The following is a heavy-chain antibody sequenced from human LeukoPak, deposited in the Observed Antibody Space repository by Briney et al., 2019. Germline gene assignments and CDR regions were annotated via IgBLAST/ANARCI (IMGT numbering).Heavy chain of an antibody. J-gene: IGHJ5*02. CDR2: ISYDGSNK. D-gene: IGHD3-10*01. Sequence: GGSLRLSCAASGFTFSSYGMHWVRQAPGKGLEWVAVISYDGSNKYYADSVKGRFTISRDNSKNTLYLQMNSLRAEDTAVYYCAKDSASYYSPYNWFGPWGQGTLVTVSS. CDR3: AKDSASYYSPYNWFGP. CDR1: GFTFSSYG. V-gene: IGHV3-30*18.